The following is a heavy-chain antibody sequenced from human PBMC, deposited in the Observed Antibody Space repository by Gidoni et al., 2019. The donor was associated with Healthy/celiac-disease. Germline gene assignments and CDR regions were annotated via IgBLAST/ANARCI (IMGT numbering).Heavy chain of an antibody. J-gene: IGHJ4*02. Sequence: QVQLQESGPGLVKPSETLSLTCAVSGYSISSGYYWGWIRQPPGKGLEWIGSIYHSGSTYYNPSLKSRVTISVDTSKNQFSLKLSSVTAADTAVYYCARESRELGNDYWGQGTLVTVSS. D-gene: IGHD1-26*01. CDR2: IYHSGST. CDR3: ARESRELGNDY. CDR1: GYSISSGYY. V-gene: IGHV4-38-2*02.